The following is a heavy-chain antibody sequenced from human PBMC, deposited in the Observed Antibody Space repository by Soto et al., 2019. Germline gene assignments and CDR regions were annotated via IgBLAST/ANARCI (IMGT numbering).Heavy chain of an antibody. CDR2: ISGSGGST. J-gene: IGHJ6*02. Sequence: VGSLRLSCAASGFTFSSYAMSWVRQAPGKGLEWVSAISGSGGSTYYADSVKGRFTISRDNSKNTLYLQMNSLRAEDAAEYFCAKDSWAIFGVPAGEYYAMDVWGQGTTVTVSS. V-gene: IGHV3-23*01. CDR3: AKDSWAIFGVPAGEYYAMDV. D-gene: IGHD3-3*01. CDR1: GFTFSSYA.